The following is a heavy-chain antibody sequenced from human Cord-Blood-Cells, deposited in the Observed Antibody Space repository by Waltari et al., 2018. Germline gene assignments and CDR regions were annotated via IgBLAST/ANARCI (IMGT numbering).Heavy chain of an antibody. CDR2: ISSSSSYI. CDR1: GFTFSSYS. Sequence: EVQLVESGGGLVKPGGSLRLSCAASGFTFSSYSMNWVRQAPGKGLEWVSSISSSSSYIYYADSVKGRCTISRDNAKNSLYLQMNSLRAEDTAVYYCARVGIPAYFDYWGQGTLVTVSS. J-gene: IGHJ4*02. CDR3: ARVGIPAYFDY. D-gene: IGHD5-18*01. V-gene: IGHV3-21*01.